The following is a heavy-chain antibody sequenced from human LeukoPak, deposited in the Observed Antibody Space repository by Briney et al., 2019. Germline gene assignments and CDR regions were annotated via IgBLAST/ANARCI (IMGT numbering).Heavy chain of an antibody. CDR2: INHSGST. CDR3: ARGSRLRRYYYYYGMDV. V-gene: IGHV4-34*01. CDR1: GGSFNGYY. Sequence: SETLSLTCAVYGGSFNGYYWSWIRQPPGKGLEWIGEINHSGSTNYNPSLKSRVTISVDTSKNQFSLKLSSVTAADTAVYYCARGSRLRRYYYYYGMDVWGQGTTVTVSS. D-gene: IGHD4-17*01. J-gene: IGHJ6*02.